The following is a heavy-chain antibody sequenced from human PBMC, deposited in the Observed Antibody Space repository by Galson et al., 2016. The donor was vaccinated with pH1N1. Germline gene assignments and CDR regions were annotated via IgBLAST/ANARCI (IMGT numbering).Heavy chain of an antibody. CDR2: INQDGSQK. CDR3: ARAIGASGAF. V-gene: IGHV3-7*01. J-gene: IGHJ4*02. D-gene: IGHD6-13*01. CDR1: RFSFSDYW. Sequence: SLRLSCAGSRFSFSDYWMHWVRQAPGKGLEWVANINQDGSQKYYVDSVRGRFTISRDNAKNSLYLQMNSLRAEDTAVYYCARAIGASGAFWGKGTLVTVSS.